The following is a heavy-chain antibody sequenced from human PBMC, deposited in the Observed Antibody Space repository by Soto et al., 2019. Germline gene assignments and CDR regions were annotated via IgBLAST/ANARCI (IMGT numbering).Heavy chain of an antibody. V-gene: IGHV3-23*01. J-gene: IGHJ4*02. CDR3: AKDLVGDYVDYYFDY. D-gene: IGHD4-17*01. CDR2: ISGSGGST. Sequence: GGSLRLSCAASGFTFSSYAMSWVRQAPGKGLEWVSAISGSGGSTYYADSVKGRFTISRDNSKNTLYLQMNSLRAEDTAVYYCAKDLVGDYVDYYFDYWGQGTLVTGLL. CDR1: GFTFSSYA.